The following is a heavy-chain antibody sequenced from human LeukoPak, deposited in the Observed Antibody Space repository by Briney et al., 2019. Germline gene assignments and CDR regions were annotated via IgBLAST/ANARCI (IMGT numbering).Heavy chain of an antibody. V-gene: IGHV3-23*01. CDR2: ISGSGGNT. CDR1: GFIFSSYA. CDR3: ARDRRYHDAFDV. D-gene: IGHD3-9*01. J-gene: IGHJ3*01. Sequence: PGGSLRLSCAASGFIFSSYAMSWVRQAPGKGLEWVSTISGSGGNTYYADSVKGRFTISRDNSKNTLYLQMNSLRAEDTAIHYCARDRRYHDAFDVWGQGTRVTVSS.